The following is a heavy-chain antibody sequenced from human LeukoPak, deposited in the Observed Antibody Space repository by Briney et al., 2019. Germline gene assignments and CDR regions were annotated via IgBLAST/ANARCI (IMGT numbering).Heavy chain of an antibody. CDR2: IRYDGSNK. D-gene: IGHD6-19*01. V-gene: IGHV3-30*02. CDR1: GFHFSKYD. Sequence: PGGSLRLSCAASGFHFSKYDMSWVRQAPGKGLEWVAFIRYDGSNKYYADSVKGRFTISRDNSKNTLYLQMNSLRAEDTAVYYCAKEGRRQWLDYFDYWGQGTLVTVSS. CDR3: AKEGRRQWLDYFDY. J-gene: IGHJ4*02.